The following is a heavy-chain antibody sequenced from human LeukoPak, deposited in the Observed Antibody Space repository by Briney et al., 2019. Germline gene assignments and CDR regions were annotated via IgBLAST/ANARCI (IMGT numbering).Heavy chain of an antibody. Sequence: GGSLRLSCAASGFTFSNYAINWVRQAPGKGLEWVSGISANGGGTYYADSVKGRFTISRDNSKNTLYLQMNSLRAEDTAVYYCARGLLLDYWGQGTLVTVSS. J-gene: IGHJ4*02. CDR3: ARGLLLDY. D-gene: IGHD1-26*01. CDR1: GFTFSNYA. CDR2: ISANGGGT. V-gene: IGHV3-23*01.